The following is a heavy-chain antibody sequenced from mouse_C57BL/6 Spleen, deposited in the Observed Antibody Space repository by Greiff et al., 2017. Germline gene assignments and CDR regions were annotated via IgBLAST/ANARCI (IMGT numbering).Heavy chain of an antibody. Sequence: QVQLKESGAELVRPGTSVKVSCKASGYAFTNYLIEWVKQRPGQGLEWIGVINPGSGGTNYNEKFKGKATLTADKSSSTAYMQLSSLTSEDSAVYFCARDGYYPWFAYWGQGTLVTVSA. V-gene: IGHV1-54*01. CDR1: GYAFTNYL. CDR2: INPGSGGT. D-gene: IGHD2-3*01. J-gene: IGHJ3*01. CDR3: ARDGYYPWFAY.